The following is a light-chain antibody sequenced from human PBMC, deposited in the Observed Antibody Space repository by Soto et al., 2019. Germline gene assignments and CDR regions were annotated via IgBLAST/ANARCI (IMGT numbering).Light chain of an antibody. CDR2: DAS. CDR3: QQRSNWPLT. V-gene: IGKV3-11*01. CDR1: QSVSSL. J-gene: IGKJ4*01. Sequence: EIVLTQSPATLPLSPGERATLSCRASQSVSSLLAWYQQKPGQAPRLLIYDASSRATGIPTTFSGSGSGTDFTLTISSLEPEDFAIYYCQQRSNWPLTFGGGTKVEIK.